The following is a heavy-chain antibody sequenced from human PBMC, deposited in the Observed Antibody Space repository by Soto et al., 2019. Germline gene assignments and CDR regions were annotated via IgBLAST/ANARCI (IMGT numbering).Heavy chain of an antibody. D-gene: IGHD1-26*01. CDR3: ARATELLPFYGMDV. J-gene: IGHJ6*02. CDR2: IIPIFGTA. V-gene: IGHV1-69*06. Sequence: SEKVSCKASGGTFSSYAISWVRQAPGQGLEWMGGIIPIFGTANYAQKFQGRVTITADKCTSTAYMELSSLRSEYTAVYYCARATELLPFYGMDVWGQGTTVTVSS. CDR1: GGTFSSYA.